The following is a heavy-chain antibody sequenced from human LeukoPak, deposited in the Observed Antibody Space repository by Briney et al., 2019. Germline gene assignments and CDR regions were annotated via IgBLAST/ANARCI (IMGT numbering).Heavy chain of an antibody. V-gene: IGHV1-18*01. D-gene: IGHD1-14*01. Sequence: ASVKVSCKASGYTFTSYGISWVRQAPGQGLEWMGWISAYNGNTNYAQKFQGRVTMTRDTSTSTVYMELSSLRSEDTAVYYCAREPRKDDNWFDPWGQGTLVTVSS. CDR3: AREPRKDDNWFDP. J-gene: IGHJ5*02. CDR2: ISAYNGNT. CDR1: GYTFTSYG.